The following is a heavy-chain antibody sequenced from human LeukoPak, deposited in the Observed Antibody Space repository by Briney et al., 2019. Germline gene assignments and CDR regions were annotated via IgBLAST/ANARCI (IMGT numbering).Heavy chain of an antibody. Sequence: ASVKVSCKASGYTFTNYAMHWVRQAPGQRLEWMGWSNAGNGDTKYSQNFQDRVTITRDTSANTAYMELSSLTSEDTALYYCARDDCGDTCYPGGYWGQGTLVTVSS. CDR3: ARDDCGDTCYPGGY. CDR1: GYTFTNYA. J-gene: IGHJ4*02. CDR2: SNAGNGDT. D-gene: IGHD2-21*01. V-gene: IGHV1-3*01.